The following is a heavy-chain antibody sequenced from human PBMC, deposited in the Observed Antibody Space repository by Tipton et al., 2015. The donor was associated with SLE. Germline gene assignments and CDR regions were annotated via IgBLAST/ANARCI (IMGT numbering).Heavy chain of an antibody. D-gene: IGHD2-15*01. CDR2: IYSSGNT. CDR3: AREDVGFCNGGSCPYYFDF. CDR1: GGSISAYY. V-gene: IGHV4-4*07. J-gene: IGHJ4*02. Sequence: LRLSCTVSGGSISAYYWSWIRQPAGKGLEWIGRIYSSGNTNYNPSPKSRVTLSVDTSKNQFSLRLTSVTAADTAVYFCAREDVGFCNGGSCPYYFDFWGQGTLVTVSS.